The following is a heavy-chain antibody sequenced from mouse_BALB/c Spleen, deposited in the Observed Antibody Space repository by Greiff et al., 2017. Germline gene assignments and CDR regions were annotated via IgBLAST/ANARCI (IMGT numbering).Heavy chain of an antibody. CDR3: ARSDDGRRFAY. D-gene: IGHD2-12*01. CDR1: GFNIKDTY. J-gene: IGHJ3*01. Sequence: DVKLVESGAELVKPGASVKLSCTASGFNIKDTYMHWVKQRPEQGLEWIGRIDPANGNTKYDPKFQGKATITADTSSNTAYLQLSSLTSEDTAVYYCARSDDGRRFAYWGQGTLVTVSA. V-gene: IGHV14-3*02. CDR2: IDPANGNT.